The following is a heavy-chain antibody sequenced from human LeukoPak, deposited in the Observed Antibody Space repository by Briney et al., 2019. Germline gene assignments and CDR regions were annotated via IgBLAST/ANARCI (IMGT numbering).Heavy chain of an antibody. CDR3: ASPGAGFFDY. D-gene: IGHD2-8*02. CDR1: GGSISSYY. V-gene: IGHV4-59*05. CDR2: IYYSGST. J-gene: IGHJ4*02. Sequence: SETLSLTCTVSGGSISSYYWSWIRQPPGKGLEWIGSIYYSGSTYYNPSLKSRVTISVDTSKNQFSLKLSSVTAADTAVYYCASPGAGFFDYWGQGTLVTVSS.